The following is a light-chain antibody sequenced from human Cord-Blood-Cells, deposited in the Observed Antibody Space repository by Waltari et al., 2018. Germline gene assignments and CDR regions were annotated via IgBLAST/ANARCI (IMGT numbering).Light chain of an antibody. CDR3: NSRDSSGNHQDV. J-gene: IGLJ1*01. CDR2: GKN. Sequence: SSELTQDPAVSVALGQTVRITCQGDSLRSYYASWYQQKPGQAPVLVIYGKNNRPSGIPYRFSGSSSGNTASLTITGAQAEDEADYYCNSRDSSGNHQDVFGTGTKVTVL. CDR1: SLRSYY. V-gene: IGLV3-19*01.